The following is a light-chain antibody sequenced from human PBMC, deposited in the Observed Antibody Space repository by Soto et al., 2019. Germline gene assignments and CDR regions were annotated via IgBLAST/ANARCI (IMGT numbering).Light chain of an antibody. V-gene: IGLV3-21*02. Sequence: SYELTQPPSVSVAPGQTAGITCGGNNLGSKSVHWHQQKPGQAPVLVVYDDGARPSGIPDRISGSNSGNTATLTIGRVEAGDEADYYCQVWDRGSDHYVFGAGTKVTVL. CDR2: DDG. CDR1: NLGSKS. CDR3: QVWDRGSDHYV. J-gene: IGLJ1*01.